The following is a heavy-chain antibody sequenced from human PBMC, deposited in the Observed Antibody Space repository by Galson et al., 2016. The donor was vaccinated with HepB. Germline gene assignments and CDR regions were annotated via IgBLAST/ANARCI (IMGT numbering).Heavy chain of an antibody. J-gene: IGHJ5*02. CDR2: ISAYNGYT. V-gene: IGHV1-18*01. D-gene: IGHD2-15*01. Sequence: SVKVSCKASGYTFTSYGISWVRQAPGQGLEWMGWISAYNGYTNYAQKLQGRVTMTTDTSTGTAYMELRSLRSDDTAVYYCARHATEDPLGDYFEPWGQGTPVIVSS. CDR1: GYTFTSYG. CDR3: ARHATEDPLGDYFEP.